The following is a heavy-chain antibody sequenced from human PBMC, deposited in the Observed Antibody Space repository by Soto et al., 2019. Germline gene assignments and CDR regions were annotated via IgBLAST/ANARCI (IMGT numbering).Heavy chain of an antibody. Sequence: GGSLRLSCAASGFTFSSYGMHWVRQAPGKGLEWVAVIWYDGSNKYYADSVKGRFTISRDNSKNTLYLQMNSLRAEDTAVYYCATSAAAAIDYYYGIDVWGQGTTVTGSS. CDR1: GFTFSSYG. CDR3: ATSAAAAIDYYYGIDV. J-gene: IGHJ6*02. V-gene: IGHV3-33*01. CDR2: IWYDGSNK. D-gene: IGHD2-2*01.